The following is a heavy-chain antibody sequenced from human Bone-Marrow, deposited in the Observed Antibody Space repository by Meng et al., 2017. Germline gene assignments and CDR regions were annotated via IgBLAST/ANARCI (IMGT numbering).Heavy chain of an antibody. Sequence: ASVKVSCKASGYTFTSYAMKWVRQDPGQGLEWMGWINTNTGNPTYAQGFTGRFVFSLDTSVSTAYLQISSLKAEDTAVYYCARVNPDSSGYYYYYYGMDVWGQGTTVTVSS. D-gene: IGHD3-22*01. J-gene: IGHJ6*02. CDR2: INTNTGNP. CDR3: ARVNPDSSGYYYYYYGMDV. V-gene: IGHV7-4-1*02. CDR1: GYTFTSYA.